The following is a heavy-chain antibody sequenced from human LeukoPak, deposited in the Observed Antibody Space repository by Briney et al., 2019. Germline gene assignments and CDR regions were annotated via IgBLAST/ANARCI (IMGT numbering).Heavy chain of an antibody. V-gene: IGHV3-53*01. J-gene: IGHJ4*02. CDR1: GFTVRSSY. Sequence: PGGSLRLSCAASGFTVRSSYMSWVRQAPGKGLEWVSLIYSGGGTYYADSVRGRFTISRDDSKNTLYLQMNSLRAEDTAVYYCVRRAGGYSHPYDYWGQGTLVTVSS. CDR3: VRRAGGYSHPYDY. D-gene: IGHD4-23*01. CDR2: IYSGGGT.